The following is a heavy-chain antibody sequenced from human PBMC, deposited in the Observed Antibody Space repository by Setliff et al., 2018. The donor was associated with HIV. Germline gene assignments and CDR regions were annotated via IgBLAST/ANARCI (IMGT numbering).Heavy chain of an antibody. Sequence: PSETLSLTCSVSNDSITYYYWNWIRQPPGKGLEWIGNIFDSENTNYNPSLKSRVTMSVDTSKNQFSLKLSSVTAADTAVYYCARQITSDTTEKLVVNDAFDIWGQGIMVTVSS. D-gene: IGHD3-22*01. J-gene: IGHJ3*02. CDR2: IFDSENT. CDR1: NDSITYYY. CDR3: ARQITSDTTEKLVVNDAFDI. V-gene: IGHV4-59*01.